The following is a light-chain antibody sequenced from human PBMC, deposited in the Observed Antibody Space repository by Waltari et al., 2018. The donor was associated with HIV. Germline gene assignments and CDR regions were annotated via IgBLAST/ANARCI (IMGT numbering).Light chain of an antibody. Sequence: DIVMTQSPDSLAVSLDERATINCKSSQSVLYSSSNKNYLAWYQQKPGQPPKLLIYWASTRESGVPDRFSGSGSGTDFTLTISSLQAEDVAVYYCQQYYSTPYTFGQGTKLEIK. V-gene: IGKV4-1*01. J-gene: IGKJ2*01. CDR2: WAS. CDR3: QQYYSTPYT. CDR1: QSVLYSSSNKNY.